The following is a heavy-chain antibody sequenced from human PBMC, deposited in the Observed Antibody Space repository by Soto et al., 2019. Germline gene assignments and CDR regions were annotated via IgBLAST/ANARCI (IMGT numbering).Heavy chain of an antibody. D-gene: IGHD4-17*01. CDR1: GYTFTSYD. V-gene: IGHV1-8*01. Sequence: QVQLVQSGAEVKKPGASVKVSCKASGYTFTSYDINWVRQATGQGLEWLGWMNPNSGNTGYAQKLQGRVTMTRNTSRSTAYMELRSLRSEDTAVYYCARPTPLRAWRGAFDIWGQGTMVTVSS. CDR3: ARPTPLRAWRGAFDI. J-gene: IGHJ3*02. CDR2: MNPNSGNT.